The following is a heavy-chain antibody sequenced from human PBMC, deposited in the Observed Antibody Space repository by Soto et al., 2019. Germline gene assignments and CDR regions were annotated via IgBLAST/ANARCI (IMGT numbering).Heavy chain of an antibody. J-gene: IGHJ4*01. D-gene: IGHD4-17*01. CDR1: GFTFSSYA. CDR2: ISGSGGST. CDR3: ANPPDVAVPTYRGNDY. V-gene: IGHV3-23*01. Sequence: EVQLLESGGGLVQPGGSLRLSCAASGFTFSSYAMSWVRQAPGKGLEWVSAISGSGGSTYYADSVKGRFTISRDNSKNTLYLQMNSLRAEDTAVYYCANPPDVAVPTYRGNDYWGHGTLVTVSS.